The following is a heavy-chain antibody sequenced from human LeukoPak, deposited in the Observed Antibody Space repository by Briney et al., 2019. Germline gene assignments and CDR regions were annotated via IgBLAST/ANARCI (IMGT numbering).Heavy chain of an antibody. CDR2: IYYSGST. V-gene: IGHV4-59*01. D-gene: IGHD4-11*01. J-gene: IGHJ4*02. CDR1: GGSISSYY. Sequence: PSETLSLTRTVSGGSISSYYWSWIRQPPGKGLEWIGYIYYSGSTNYNPSLKSRVTISVDTSKSQFSLKLSSVTAADTAVYYCARGPTRSGLDYWGQGTLVTVSS. CDR3: ARGPTRSGLDY.